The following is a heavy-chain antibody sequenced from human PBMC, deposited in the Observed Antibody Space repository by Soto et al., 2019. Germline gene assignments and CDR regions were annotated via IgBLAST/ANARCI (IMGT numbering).Heavy chain of an antibody. CDR3: ARDHLNYYDGWFDP. CDR2: IWYDGSNK. CDR1: GFTFSSYG. J-gene: IGHJ5*02. D-gene: IGHD3-22*01. V-gene: IGHV3-33*01. Sequence: GGSLRLSCAASGFTFSSYGMHWVRQAPGKGLEWVAVIWYDGSNKYYADSVKGRLTISRDNSKNTLYLQMNSLRAEDTAVYYCARDHLNYYDGWFDPWGQGTLVTVSS.